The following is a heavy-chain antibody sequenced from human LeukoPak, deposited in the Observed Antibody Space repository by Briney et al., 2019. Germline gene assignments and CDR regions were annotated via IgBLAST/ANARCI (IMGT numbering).Heavy chain of an antibody. CDR2: INHSGST. V-gene: IGHV4-34*01. CDR1: GGSFSGYY. J-gene: IGHJ4*02. CDR3: ASYHYDSSGYYYGGPSDY. D-gene: IGHD3-22*01. Sequence: SETLSLTCAVYGGSFSGYYWSWIRQPPGKGLEWIGEINHSGSTNYNPSLKSRVTISVDTSKNQFSLKLSSVTAADTAVYYCASYHYDSSGYYYGGPSDYWGQGTLVTVSS.